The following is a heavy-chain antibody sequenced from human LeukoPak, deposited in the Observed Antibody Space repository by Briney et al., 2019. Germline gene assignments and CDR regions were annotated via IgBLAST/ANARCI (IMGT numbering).Heavy chain of an antibody. Sequence: GASVKVSCKASGYTFTSYDINWVRQATGQGLEWMGWMNPNSGNTGYAQKLQGRVTMTRNTSISTAYMELSSLRSEDTAVYYCARSGAVAGDAPFDYWGQGTLVTVSS. D-gene: IGHD6-19*01. CDR2: MNPNSGNT. CDR1: GYTFTSYD. CDR3: ARSGAVAGDAPFDY. J-gene: IGHJ4*02. V-gene: IGHV1-8*01.